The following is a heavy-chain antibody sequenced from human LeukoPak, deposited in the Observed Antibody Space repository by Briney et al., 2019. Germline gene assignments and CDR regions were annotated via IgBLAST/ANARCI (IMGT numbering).Heavy chain of an antibody. V-gene: IGHV4-34*01. CDR3: ARGFGYSYGMRA. CDR1: GGSFSGYY. Sequence: PSETLSLTCAVYGGSFSGYYWSWIRQPPGKGREWIGEINHSGSTNYNPSLKSRVTISVDTSKNQFSLKLSSVTAADTAVYYCARGFGYSYGMRAWGQGTLVTVSS. CDR2: INHSGST. J-gene: IGHJ5*02. D-gene: IGHD5-18*01.